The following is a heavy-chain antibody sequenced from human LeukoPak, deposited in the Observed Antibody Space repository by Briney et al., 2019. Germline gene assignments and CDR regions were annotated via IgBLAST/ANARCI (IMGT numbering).Heavy chain of an antibody. CDR2: ISAYNGNT. D-gene: IGHD6-13*01. Sequence: ASVKVSCKASGYTFTSYGISWVRQASGQGLEWMGWISAYNGNTNYAQKLQGRVTMTTDTSTSTAYMELRSLRSDDTAVYYCARQVWQQLVRDYYGMDVWGQGTTVTVSS. V-gene: IGHV1-18*01. J-gene: IGHJ6*02. CDR3: ARQVWQQLVRDYYGMDV. CDR1: GYTFTSYG.